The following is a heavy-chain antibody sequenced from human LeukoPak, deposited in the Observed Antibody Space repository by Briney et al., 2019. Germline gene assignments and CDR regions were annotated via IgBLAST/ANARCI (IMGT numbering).Heavy chain of an antibody. Sequence: GGSLRLSCAASGFTFSSYAMHWVRQAPGKGLEWVAVISYDGSNKYYADSVKGRFTISRDNSKNTLYLQMNSLGAEDTAVYYCARDGGYENTYYFDYWGQGTLVTVSS. D-gene: IGHD5-12*01. CDR2: ISYDGSNK. J-gene: IGHJ4*02. CDR3: ARDGGYENTYYFDY. CDR1: GFTFSSYA. V-gene: IGHV3-30*04.